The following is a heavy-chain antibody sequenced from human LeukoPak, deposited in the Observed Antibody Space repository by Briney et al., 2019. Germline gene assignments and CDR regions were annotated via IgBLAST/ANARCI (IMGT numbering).Heavy chain of an antibody. V-gene: IGHV4-59*01. CDR1: GGSISSYY. CDR2: IYYSGST. D-gene: IGHD1-1*01. CDR3: ARGRFFLEPEFDYYYYMDV. Sequence: PSETLSLTCTVSGGSISSYYWSWIRQPPGKGLEWIGYIYYSGSTNYNPSLKSRISISVDTSKNQFSLKLSSVTAADTAVYYCARGRFFLEPEFDYYYYMDVWGKGTTVTVSS. J-gene: IGHJ6*03.